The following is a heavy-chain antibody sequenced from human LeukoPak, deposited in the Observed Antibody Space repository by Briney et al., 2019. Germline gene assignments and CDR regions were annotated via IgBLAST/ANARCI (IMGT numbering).Heavy chain of an antibody. D-gene: IGHD3-3*01. J-gene: IGHJ4*02. CDR2: ISGSGGST. CDR3: AKRVYYDFWSGYLDY. CDR1: GFTFSSYA. Sequence: GGSLRLSCAASGFTFSSYAMSWVRQAPGKGLEWVSAISGSGGSTYYADSVKGRFTISRDNSKNTLYLQMNSLRAEDTAVYYCAKRVYYDFWSGYLDYWGQGTLVTVSS. V-gene: IGHV3-23*01.